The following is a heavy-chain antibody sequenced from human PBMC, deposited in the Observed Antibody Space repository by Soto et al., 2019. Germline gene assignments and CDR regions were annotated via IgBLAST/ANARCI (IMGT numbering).Heavy chain of an antibody. Sequence: APVKVSCKGSGYTFPRSGISWVRQPPGQGPEWMGWISSYNGDTNYSQTFQGRVTMTTDTSTSTAYMELRSLSSDDTAVYYCACVGGSAYYRDGMYFRGQGSSDPVSS. V-gene: IGHV1-18*01. D-gene: IGHD1-26*01. CDR1: GYTFPRSG. CDR2: ISSYNGDT. CDR3: ACVGGSAYYRDGMYF. J-gene: IGHJ6*01.